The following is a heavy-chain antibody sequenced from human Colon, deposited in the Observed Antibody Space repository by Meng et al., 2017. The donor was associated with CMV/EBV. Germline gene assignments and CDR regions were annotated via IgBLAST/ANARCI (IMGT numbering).Heavy chain of an antibody. V-gene: IGHV3-23*01. CDR2: ITGRSTDT. CDR3: ARESGYGFLGSNYFDS. J-gene: IGHJ4*02. CDR1: GFSFSDHA. D-gene: IGHD3-9*01. Sequence: SGFSFSDHAMGWVRPAPGKGLDWVSAITGRSTDTFYADSVKGRFTIFRDNSNNTLYLQMSGLRAADTAVYYCARESGYGFLGSNYFDSWGQGALVTVSS.